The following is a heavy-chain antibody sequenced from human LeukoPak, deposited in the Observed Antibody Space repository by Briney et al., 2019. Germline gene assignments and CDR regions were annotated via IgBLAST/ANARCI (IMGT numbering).Heavy chain of an antibody. D-gene: IGHD4-11*01. V-gene: IGHV3-21*01. J-gene: IGHJ3*01. Sequence: TGGSLRLSCAASGFTFSSYNMNWVRQAPGKGLEWVSSIGRSSTYIYYADSVKGRFTISRDNAKNSLYLQMNSLRAEDTAVYHCTRGYSNYGYTFDLWGQGTMVTVSS. CDR1: GFTFSSYN. CDR3: TRGYSNYGYTFDL. CDR2: IGRSSTYI.